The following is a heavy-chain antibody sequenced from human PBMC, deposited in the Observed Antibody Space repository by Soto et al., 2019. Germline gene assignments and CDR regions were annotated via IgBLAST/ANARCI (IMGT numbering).Heavy chain of an antibody. Sequence: SETLSLTCAVYGGSFSGYYRSWIRQPPGKGLEWIGEINHSGSTNYNPSLKSRVTISVDTSKNQFSLKLSSVTAADTAVYYCARGLYDFWSGKYYFDYWGQGTLVTVSS. CDR2: INHSGST. D-gene: IGHD3-3*01. CDR3: ARGLYDFWSGKYYFDY. CDR1: GGSFSGYY. V-gene: IGHV4-34*01. J-gene: IGHJ4*02.